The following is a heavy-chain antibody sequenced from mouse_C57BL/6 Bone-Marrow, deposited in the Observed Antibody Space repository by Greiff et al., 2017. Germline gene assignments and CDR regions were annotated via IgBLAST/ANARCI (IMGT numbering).Heavy chain of an antibody. V-gene: IGHV1-81*01. CDR2: IYPRSGNT. CDR3: AGITTVVATGAY. CDR1: GYTFTSYG. Sequence: VQLPQSGAELARPGASVKLSCQASGYTFTSYGISWVKPRTGQGLEWIGEIYPRSGNTYYHEKFKGKATLTADKSSSTAYMELRSLTSEDSAVDFCAGITTVVATGAYWGQGTLVTVSA. D-gene: IGHD1-1*01. J-gene: IGHJ3*01.